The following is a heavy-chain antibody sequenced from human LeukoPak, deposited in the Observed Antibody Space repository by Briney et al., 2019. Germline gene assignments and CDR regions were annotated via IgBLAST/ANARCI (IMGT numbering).Heavy chain of an antibody. D-gene: IGHD6-19*01. V-gene: IGHV4-59*01. J-gene: IGHJ4*02. CDR3: ARVEWGSGWSHYFDY. Sequence: SETLSLTCTVSGGSISSYYWSWIRQPPGKGLEWIGYIYYSGSTNYNPSLKSRVTISVDTSKNQFSLKPSSVTAADTAVYYCARVEWGSGWSHYFDYWGQGTLVTVSS. CDR1: GGSISSYY. CDR2: IYYSGST.